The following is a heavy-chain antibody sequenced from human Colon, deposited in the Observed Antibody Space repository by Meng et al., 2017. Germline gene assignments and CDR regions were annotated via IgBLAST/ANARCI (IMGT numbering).Heavy chain of an antibody. Sequence: QVHLQQSGPGLVKPSLTLSLTLAISGDSVSSNRALWHWVRQSPSRGLEWLGQTYYRSEWQNHYGVSVKSRITINADTSRNHFSLHLNSVTPEDTAVYYCTTWYGEYWGQGTLVTVSS. CDR3: TTWYGEY. CDR2: TYYRSEWQN. CDR1: GDSVSSNRAL. D-gene: IGHD3-10*01. J-gene: IGHJ4*02. V-gene: IGHV6-1*01.